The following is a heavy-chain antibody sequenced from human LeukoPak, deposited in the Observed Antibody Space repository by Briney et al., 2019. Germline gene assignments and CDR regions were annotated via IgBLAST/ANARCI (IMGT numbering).Heavy chain of an antibody. J-gene: IGHJ4*02. CDR3: AREFRGGGNSGIFDY. CDR1: GGSIGSGSYY. V-gene: IGHV4-61*02. Sequence: SETLSFTCTVSGGSIGSGSYYWSWIRQPAGKRLEWIGGIYTSGTTHYNPSLKSRVTISLDTSRSQFSLKLTSATAAETAVYYCAREFRGGGNSGIFDYWGQGTLVTVSS. CDR2: IYTSGTT. D-gene: IGHD4-23*01.